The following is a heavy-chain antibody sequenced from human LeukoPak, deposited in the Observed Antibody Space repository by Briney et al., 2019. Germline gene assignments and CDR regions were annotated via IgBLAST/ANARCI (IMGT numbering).Heavy chain of an antibody. D-gene: IGHD6-13*01. J-gene: IGHJ4*02. CDR2: FYYSGST. V-gene: IGHV4-59*01. CDR3: ARALSIAAADY. Sequence: SETLSLTCTVSGGSISSYYWSWIRQPPGKGLEWIGYFYYSGSTNYNPSLKSRVTISVDTSKNQFSLKLSSVTAADTAVYYCARALSIAAADYWGQGTLVTVSS. CDR1: GGSISSYY.